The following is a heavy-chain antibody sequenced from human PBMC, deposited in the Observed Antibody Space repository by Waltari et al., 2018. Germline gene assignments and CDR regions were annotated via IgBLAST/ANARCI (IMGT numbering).Heavy chain of an antibody. CDR3: ARWVRGLREGFDP. Sequence: QVQLVQSGAEVKKPGASVKVSCKASGYTFTSYAMHWVRQAPGQRLEWMGWINAGNGNTKYSQKFQGRVTITRDTSGSTAYMELSSLRSEDTAVYYCARWVRGLREGFDPWGQGTLVTVSS. D-gene: IGHD3-10*01. CDR1: GYTFTSYA. J-gene: IGHJ5*02. CDR2: INAGNGNT. V-gene: IGHV1-3*01.